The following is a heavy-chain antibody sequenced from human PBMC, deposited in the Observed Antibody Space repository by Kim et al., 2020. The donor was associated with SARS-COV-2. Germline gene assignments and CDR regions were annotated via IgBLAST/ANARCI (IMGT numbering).Heavy chain of an antibody. V-gene: IGHV3-23*01. CDR1: GFTFSSYA. CDR2: ISGSGGST. J-gene: IGHJ4*02. D-gene: IGHD5-18*01. CDR3: AKISGYSYSNPGDY. Sequence: GGSLRLSCAASGFTFSSYAMTWVRQAPGKGLEWVSSISGSGGSTYYADSVKGRFTISRDNSKNTLYLQMNSLRAEDTAVYYCAKISGYSYSNPGDYWGQGTLVTVSS.